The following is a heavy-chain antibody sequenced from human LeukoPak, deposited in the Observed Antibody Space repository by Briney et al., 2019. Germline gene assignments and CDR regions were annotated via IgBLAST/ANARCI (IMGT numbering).Heavy chain of an antibody. J-gene: IGHJ6*03. Sequence: GGPLRLSCAASGFTVSGNYMSRLRQAPARGLARVSIIYSGLGKYYADSVKGRSTISRDNSNNMVYLQLNSLRAEDTAVYYCARVLPSTALYSYYYYMDVWGKGTTVTVSS. CDR2: IYSGLGK. V-gene: IGHV3-53*01. CDR1: GFTVSGNY. D-gene: IGHD2-8*01. CDR3: ARVLPSTALYSYYYYMDV.